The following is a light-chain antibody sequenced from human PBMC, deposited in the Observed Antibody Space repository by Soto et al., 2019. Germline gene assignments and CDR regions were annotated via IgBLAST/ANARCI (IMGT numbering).Light chain of an antibody. CDR1: QNISVY. V-gene: IGKV1-39*01. CDR3: QQIFGTRYS. CDR2: ATS. Sequence: DIQMTQSPSSLSASVGDRVTITCRASQNISVYLNWYQQKPGKAPKPLIYATSTLLSGVPSRFSGSGSGTDFTLTITSLQPEDFATYYCQQIFGTRYSFGQGTKVEIK. J-gene: IGKJ2*03.